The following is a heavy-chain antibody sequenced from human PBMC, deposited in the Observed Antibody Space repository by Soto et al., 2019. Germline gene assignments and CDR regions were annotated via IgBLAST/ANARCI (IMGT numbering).Heavy chain of an antibody. CDR1: GFTVSSNY. D-gene: IGHD3-9*01. J-gene: IGHJ6*02. CDR3: ARAGTLDYDILTGQIAFDGMDV. V-gene: IGHV3-53*01. CDR2: IYSGGST. Sequence: GGSLRLSCAASGFTVSSNYMSWVRQAPGKGLEWVSVIYSGGSTYYADSVKGRFTISRDNSKNTLYLQMNSLRAEDTAVYYCARAGTLDYDILTGQIAFDGMDVWGQGTTVTVSS.